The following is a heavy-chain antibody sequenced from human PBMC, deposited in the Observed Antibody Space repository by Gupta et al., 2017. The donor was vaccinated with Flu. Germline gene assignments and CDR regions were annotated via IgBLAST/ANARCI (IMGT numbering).Heavy chain of an antibody. CDR3: ASDEPPNYYDSSGYFRFDY. J-gene: IGHJ4*02. D-gene: IGHD3-22*01. CDR2: INAGNGNT. V-gene: IGHV1-3*01. Sequence: QVQLVQSGAEVKKPGASVKVSCKASGYTFTSYAMHWVRQAPGQRLEWMGWINAGNGNTKYSQKFQGRVTITRDTSASTAYMELSSLRSEDTAVYYCASDEPPNYYDSSGYFRFDYWGQGTLVTVSS. CDR1: GYTFTSYA.